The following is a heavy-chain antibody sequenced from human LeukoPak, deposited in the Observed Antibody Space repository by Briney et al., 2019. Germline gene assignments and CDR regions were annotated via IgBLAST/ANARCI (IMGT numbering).Heavy chain of an antibody. CDR1: GYSIRSGYY. Sequence: SETLSLTCTVSGYSIRSGYYWGWIRQPPGKGLEWIGSGHHSGSTYYKSSLKSRVTISVDKSKNQFSLKLSSVTAADTAVYYCARALNYYDSRFDDAFDIWGQGTMVTVSS. J-gene: IGHJ3*02. D-gene: IGHD3-22*01. V-gene: IGHV4-38-2*02. CDR2: GHHSGST. CDR3: ARALNYYDSRFDDAFDI.